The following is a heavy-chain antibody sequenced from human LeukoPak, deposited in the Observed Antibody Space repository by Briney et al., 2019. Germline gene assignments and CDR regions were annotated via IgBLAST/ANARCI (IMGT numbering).Heavy chain of an antibody. V-gene: IGHV4-59*01. Sequence: SETLSLTCTVSGGSISTYYWSWIRQPPGKGLEWLGYVSNGGSTKYNPSLKSRVTISVDTSKNQFSLNLSSVTAADTAVYYCARGGYNFDPRGQGTLVTVSS. CDR2: VSNGGST. CDR1: GGSISTYY. CDR3: ARGGYNFDP. D-gene: IGHD5-24*01. J-gene: IGHJ5*02.